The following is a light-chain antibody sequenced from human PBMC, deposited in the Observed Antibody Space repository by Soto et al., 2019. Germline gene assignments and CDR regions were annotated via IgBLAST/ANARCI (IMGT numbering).Light chain of an antibody. CDR3: QQYNNWPPIT. V-gene: IGKV3D-15*01. CDR2: AAS. J-gene: IGKJ5*01. CDR1: QSVTSN. Sequence: EIVLSQSPDTLAVSPGEVATLSRWASQSVTSNLAWYQQKRGQAPRLLIYAASTRATGVPARFSGSGSGTEFTLTVSSLQSEDFAVYYCQQYNNWPPITFGQGTRLEIK.